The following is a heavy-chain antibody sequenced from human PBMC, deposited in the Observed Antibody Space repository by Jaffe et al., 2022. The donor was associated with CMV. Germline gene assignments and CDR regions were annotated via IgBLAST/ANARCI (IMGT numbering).Heavy chain of an antibody. CDR3: ARDREGVHAYYFDY. CDR2: IWYDGSNK. V-gene: IGHV3-33*08. J-gene: IGHJ4*02. Sequence: QVQLVESGGGVVQPGRSLRLSCAASGFTFSSYGMHWVRQAPGKGLEWVAVIWYDGSNKYYADSVKGRFTISRDNSKNTLYLQMNSLRAEDTAVYYCARDREGVHAYYFDYWGQGTLVTVSS. CDR1: GFTFSSYG. D-gene: IGHD1-1*01.